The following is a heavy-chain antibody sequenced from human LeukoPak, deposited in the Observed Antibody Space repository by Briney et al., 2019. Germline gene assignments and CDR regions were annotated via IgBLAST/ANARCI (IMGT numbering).Heavy chain of an antibody. D-gene: IGHD1-1*01. J-gene: IGHJ6*02. V-gene: IGHV4-59*01. Sequence: SETLSLTCTVSGGSISSYYWSWIRQPPGKGLEWIGYIYDSGSTNYSPSLKSRVTISVDTSKNQFSLKLSSVTAADTAAYYCARVGGTNYYYYGMDVWGQGTTVTVSS. CDR3: ARVGGTNYYYYGMDV. CDR1: GGSISSYY. CDR2: IYDSGST.